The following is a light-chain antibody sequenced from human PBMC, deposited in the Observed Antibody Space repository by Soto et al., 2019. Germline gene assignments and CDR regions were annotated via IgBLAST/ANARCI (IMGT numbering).Light chain of an antibody. CDR1: QSLLHSNGYNY. V-gene: IGKV2-28*01. Sequence: DIVMTQSPLSLPVTPGEPASISCRSSQSLLHSNGYNYLDWYLQKPGQSPQLLIYLGSNRASGVPDRFSGSGSGTDFTLTISRVEAEDVGIYYCMQPLQTPRHTFGQGTKLEIK. CDR2: LGS. CDR3: MQPLQTPRHT. J-gene: IGKJ2*01.